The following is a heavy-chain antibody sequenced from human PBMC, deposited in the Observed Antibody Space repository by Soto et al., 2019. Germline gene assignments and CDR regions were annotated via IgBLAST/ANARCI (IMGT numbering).Heavy chain of an antibody. Sequence: EVQLVESGGGLVKPGGSLRLSCAASGFTFSKAWMSWVRQAPGKGLEWVGRIKSKTDAETIDYAAPVKGRFTISRDDSKNTLYLQMNSLKTEDTAVYYCTTDSRSHYNPFSDYWGQGILVTVSS. CDR1: GFTFSKAW. CDR2: IKSKTDAETI. D-gene: IGHD3-10*01. J-gene: IGHJ4*02. CDR3: TTDSRSHYNPFSDY. V-gene: IGHV3-15*01.